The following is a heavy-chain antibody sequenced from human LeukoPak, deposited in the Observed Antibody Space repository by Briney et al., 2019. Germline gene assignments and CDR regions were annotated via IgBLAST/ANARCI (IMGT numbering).Heavy chain of an antibody. CDR3: ARRGYHDSSGYDF. J-gene: IGHJ4*02. V-gene: IGHV3-21*01. Sequence: GGSLRLSCAASAFTFSNYNMNWVRQAPGKGLEWVSSITSSGSYIYYADSVKGRFTISRDNAKNSLYLQLNSLRAEDTAVYYCARRGYHDSSGYDFWGQGAPVTVSS. CDR2: ITSSGSYI. D-gene: IGHD3-22*01. CDR1: AFTFSNYN.